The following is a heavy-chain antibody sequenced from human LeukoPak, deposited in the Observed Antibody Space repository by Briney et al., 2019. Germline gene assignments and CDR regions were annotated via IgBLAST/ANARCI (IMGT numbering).Heavy chain of an antibody. CDR2: ISAYNGNT. J-gene: IGHJ4*02. Sequence: ASVKVSCKASGYTFTSYGISWVRQAPGQGLEWMGWISAYNGNTNYAQNLQGRVTMTTDTSTSTAYMELTSLRSDDTAVYYCARDRTVDTAMVMNYWGQGTLVTVSS. CDR1: GYTFTSYG. V-gene: IGHV1-18*01. D-gene: IGHD5-18*01. CDR3: ARDRTVDTAMVMNY.